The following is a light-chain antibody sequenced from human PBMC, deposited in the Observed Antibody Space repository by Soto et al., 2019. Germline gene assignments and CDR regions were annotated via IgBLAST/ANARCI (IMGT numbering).Light chain of an antibody. CDR1: SDDVGGYNY. V-gene: IGLV2-14*01. Sequence: QSVLTQPASVSGSPGQSITISCTGTSDDVGGYNYVSWYQQYPGKAPQLIIYEVSNRPSGVSNRFSGSKSVNTASLTISGLRAEDEADYYCSSYTRSSTWVFGGGTPLTVL. J-gene: IGLJ3*02. CDR3: SSYTRSSTWV. CDR2: EVS.